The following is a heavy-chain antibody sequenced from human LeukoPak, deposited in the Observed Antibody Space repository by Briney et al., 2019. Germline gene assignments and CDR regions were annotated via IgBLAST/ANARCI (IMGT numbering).Heavy chain of an antibody. D-gene: IGHD3-9*01. J-gene: IGHJ6*02. CDR1: GYTFTSYG. Sequence: ASVKVSCKASGYTFTSYGISWVRQAPGQGLEWMGWISAYNGNTNYAQKFQDRATMTTDTSTSTAYIELRSLRFDDTAVYYCARDADYDIPTYGMDVWGQGTTVTVSS. V-gene: IGHV1-18*01. CDR3: ARDADYDIPTYGMDV. CDR2: ISAYNGNT.